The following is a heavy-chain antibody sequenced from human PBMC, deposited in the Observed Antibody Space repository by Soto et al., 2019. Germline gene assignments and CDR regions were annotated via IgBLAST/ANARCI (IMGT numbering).Heavy chain of an antibody. V-gene: IGHV3-33*01. Sequence: GGSLRLSCAASGFTFSRYGMHWVRQAPGKGLEWVAVIFYDGSRKEYAASLKGRFTISRDNSKNTLYLQMNSLRAEDTAVYYCVREESDHEGNWFDPWGQGTLVTVSS. CDR2: IFYDGSRK. D-gene: IGHD2-21*02. J-gene: IGHJ5*02. CDR3: VREESDHEGNWFDP. CDR1: GFTFSRYG.